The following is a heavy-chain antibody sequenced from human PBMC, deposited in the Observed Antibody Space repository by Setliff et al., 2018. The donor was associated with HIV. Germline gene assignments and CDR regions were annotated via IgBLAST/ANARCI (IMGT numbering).Heavy chain of an antibody. D-gene: IGHD4-4*01. CDR1: GGSISRGGRY. J-gene: IGHJ4*02. Sequence: SETLSLTCSVYGGSISRGGRYWGWIRQHPGRGLEWLGYVYYTGESFYKPSLGGRVTILQDKSKNQFSLELRSVTAADTAVYYCASATVGGASPFDAWGPGTLVTVS. V-gene: IGHV4-31*03. CDR2: VYYTGES. CDR3: ASATVGGASPFDA.